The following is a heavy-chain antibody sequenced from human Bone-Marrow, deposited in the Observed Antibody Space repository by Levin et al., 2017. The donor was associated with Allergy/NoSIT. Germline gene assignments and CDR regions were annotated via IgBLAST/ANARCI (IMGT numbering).Heavy chain of an antibody. CDR1: GGSISSDY. CDR2: MYYSVNT. V-gene: IGHV4-59*01. Sequence: SETLSLTCTVSGGSISSDYWSWIRQPPGKGLEWIGYMYYSVNTDYNPSHKSRVTISADTSKNQFSLKMRFLTSADTAVYYCARSRSYGSGSYYRDYYYYGMDVWGQGTTVTVSS. J-gene: IGHJ6*02. CDR3: ARSRSYGSGSYYRDYYYYGMDV. D-gene: IGHD3-10*01.